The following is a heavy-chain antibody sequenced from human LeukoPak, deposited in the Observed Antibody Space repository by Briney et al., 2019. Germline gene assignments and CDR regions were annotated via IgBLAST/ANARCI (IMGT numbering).Heavy chain of an antibody. V-gene: IGHV3-48*04. CDR1: GFAFNTYS. Sequence: GGSLRLSCAASGFAFNTYSMNWVRQAPGKGLEWVSYISSSGSTIYYADSVKGRFTISRDNAKNSLYLQMNSLRAEDTAVYYCAELGITMIGGVWGKGTTVTISS. J-gene: IGHJ6*04. CDR3: AELGITMIGGV. D-gene: IGHD3-10*02. CDR2: ISSSGSTI.